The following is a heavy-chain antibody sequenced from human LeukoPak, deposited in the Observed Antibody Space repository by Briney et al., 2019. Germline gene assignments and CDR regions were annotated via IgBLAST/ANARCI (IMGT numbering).Heavy chain of an antibody. CDR3: ARGTQDYYDSSGYLGY. CDR1: GFTVSSNY. D-gene: IGHD3-22*01. CDR2: IYSGGST. Sequence: GGSLRLSCAASGFTVSSNYMSWVRQAPGKGLEWVSVIYSGGSTYYADSVKGRFTISRDNSKNTLYLQMNSLRAEDTAVYYCARGTQDYYDSSGYLGYWGQGTLVTVSS. J-gene: IGHJ4*02. V-gene: IGHV3-66*01.